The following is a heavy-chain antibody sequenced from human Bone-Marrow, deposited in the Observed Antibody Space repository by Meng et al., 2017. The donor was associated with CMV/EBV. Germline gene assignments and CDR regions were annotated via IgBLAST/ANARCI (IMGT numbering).Heavy chain of an antibody. D-gene: IGHD3-3*01. CDR2: ISYDGSNK. V-gene: IGHV3-30*04. Sequence: GESLKISCAASGFTFSSYAMHWVRQAPGKGLEWVAVISYDGSNKYYADSVKGRFTISRDNSKNTLYLQMNSLRAEDTALYHCARDSPFGVVIIEYYFDYWGQGTLVTVS. CDR1: GFTFSSYA. CDR3: ARDSPFGVVIIEYYFDY. J-gene: IGHJ4*02.